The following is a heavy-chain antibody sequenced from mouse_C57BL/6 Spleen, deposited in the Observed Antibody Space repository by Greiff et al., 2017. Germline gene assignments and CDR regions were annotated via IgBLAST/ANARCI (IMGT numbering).Heavy chain of an antibody. CDR2: ISSGSSTI. CDR1: GFTFSDYG. Sequence: EVKVEESGGGLVKPGGSLKLSCAASGFTFSDYGMHWVRQAPEKGLEWVAYISSGSSTIYYADTVKGRFTISRDNAKNTLFLQMTSLRSEDTAMYYCARRGYYSNYDAMDYWGQGTSVTVSS. J-gene: IGHJ4*01. V-gene: IGHV5-17*01. CDR3: ARRGYYSNYDAMDY. D-gene: IGHD2-5*01.